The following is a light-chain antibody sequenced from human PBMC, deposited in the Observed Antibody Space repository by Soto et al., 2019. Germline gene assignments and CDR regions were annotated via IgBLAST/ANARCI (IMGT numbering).Light chain of an antibody. CDR3: QKYNSAPRT. J-gene: IGKJ1*01. Sequence: DIPMTQSPSSLSASVGDRVTITCRASQGISNYLAWYQQKPGKVPKLLIYAASTLQSGVPSRFSGSGSGTDSTLTISSLQPEDVATYYCQKYNSAPRTFGQGTKVEIK. CDR2: AAS. V-gene: IGKV1-27*01. CDR1: QGISNY.